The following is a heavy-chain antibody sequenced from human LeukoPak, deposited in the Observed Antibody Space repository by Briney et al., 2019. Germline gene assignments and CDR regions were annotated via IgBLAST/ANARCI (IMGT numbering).Heavy chain of an antibody. CDR1: GFIFSTYA. Sequence: ESRILSSAASGFIFSTYAMSWVRQVPGSGLGWVSTISSRGDSTYVADSVKGRFTISRDNSKNSLYLQMNTVRAEDTAVYYCVKGPRPDITVAHTVENWGQGTLVTVSS. CDR2: ISSRGDST. CDR3: VKGPRPDITVAHTVEN. V-gene: IGHV3-23*01. J-gene: IGHJ4*02. D-gene: IGHD6-19*01.